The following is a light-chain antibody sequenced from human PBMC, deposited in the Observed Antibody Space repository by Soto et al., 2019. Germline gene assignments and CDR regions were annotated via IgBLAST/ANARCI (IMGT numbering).Light chain of an antibody. J-gene: IGKJ5*01. CDR2: AAS. CDR1: QSVSSSY. Sequence: EIVLTQSPGTLSLSPGERATLSCRASQSVSSSYLAWYQQKPGQAPRLLIYAASSWPTGIPDRFSGSGSGTDFTLTISRLEPEDFAVYYCQQYGNSPLTFGQGTRLEMK. V-gene: IGKV3-20*01. CDR3: QQYGNSPLT.